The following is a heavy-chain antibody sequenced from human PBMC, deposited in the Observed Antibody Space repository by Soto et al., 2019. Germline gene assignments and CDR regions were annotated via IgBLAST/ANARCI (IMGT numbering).Heavy chain of an antibody. V-gene: IGHV3-15*07. Sequence: EVQLVESGGGLVKPGGSLRLSCAASAFTFSNAWMIWVRQAPGKGLEWVGRIKRKGDGGTTDYAAFVKGRFTISRDDATSTLYLHMNSLNTEDTAVYYCTTIVPWGWKYWGPGTLVTVSS. CDR2: IKRKGDGGTT. D-gene: IGHD1-1*01. J-gene: IGHJ4*02. CDR1: AFTFSNAW. CDR3: TTIVPWGWKY.